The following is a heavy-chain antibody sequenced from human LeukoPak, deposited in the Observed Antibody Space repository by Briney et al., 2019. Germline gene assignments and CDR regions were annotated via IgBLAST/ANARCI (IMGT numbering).Heavy chain of an antibody. CDR2: IKQDGSEK. V-gene: IGHV3-7*03. D-gene: IGHD4-17*01. CDR3: ATDLYGDYEKKFDY. J-gene: IGHJ4*02. Sequence: PGGSLRLSCAASGFTFSAYEMNWVRQAPGKGLEWVANIKQDGSEKYYVDSVKGRFTISRDNAKNSLYLQMNSLRAEDTAVYYCATDLYGDYEKKFDYWGQGTLVTVSS. CDR1: GFTFSAYE.